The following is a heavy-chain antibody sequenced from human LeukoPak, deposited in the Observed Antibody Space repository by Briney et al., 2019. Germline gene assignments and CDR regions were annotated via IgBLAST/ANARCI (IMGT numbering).Heavy chain of an antibody. D-gene: IGHD2-8*01. Sequence: PSETLSLTCTVSGGSISSYYWSWIRQPPGKGLEWIGYVYYSGSTNYNPSLKSRVTISVDTSKNQFSLKLSSVTAADTAVYYCARDEGLYCTNGVCFGHWGQGTLVTVSS. V-gene: IGHV4-59*01. CDR2: VYYSGST. J-gene: IGHJ4*02. CDR3: ARDEGLYCTNGVCFGH. CDR1: GGSISSYY.